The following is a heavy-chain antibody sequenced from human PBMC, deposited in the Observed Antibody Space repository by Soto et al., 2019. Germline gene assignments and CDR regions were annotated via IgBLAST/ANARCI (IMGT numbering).Heavy chain of an antibody. CDR1: GGSVSSGSYY. V-gene: IGHV4-61*01. D-gene: IGHD3-3*01. J-gene: IGHJ3*02. CDR2: IYYSGST. Sequence: SETLSLTCTVSGGSVSSGSYYWSWIRQPPGKGLEWIGYIYYSGSTNYNPSLKSRVTISVDTSKNQFSLKLSSVTAADTAVYDCARAELIFGVVIPSDIWGQGTMVTVSS. CDR3: ARAELIFGVVIPSDI.